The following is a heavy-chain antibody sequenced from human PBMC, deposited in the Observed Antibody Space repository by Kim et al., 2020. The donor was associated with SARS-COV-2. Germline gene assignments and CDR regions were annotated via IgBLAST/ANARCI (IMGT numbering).Heavy chain of an antibody. V-gene: IGHV3-23*01. CDR3: AKWREYCGSSTCFQSFDY. CDR2: ISDSADYT. J-gene: IGHJ4*02. Sequence: GGSLRLSCAASGFTFSHYAMSWVRQAPGKGLEWVSGISDSADYTYYADSVKGRFTISRDNSKNTLFLQMNSLRAEDTAVYYCAKWREYCGSSTCFQSFDYWGQGTLVTVSS. D-gene: IGHD2-2*01. CDR1: GFTFSHYA.